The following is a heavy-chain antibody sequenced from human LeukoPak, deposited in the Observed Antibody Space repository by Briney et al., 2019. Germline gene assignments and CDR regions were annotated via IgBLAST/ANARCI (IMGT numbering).Heavy chain of an antibody. D-gene: IGHD5-12*01. CDR2: ISAYNGNK. V-gene: IGHV1-18*01. J-gene: IGHJ3*02. CDR1: GYTFMAYG. Sequence: GASVKVSCQTSGYTFMAYGISWVRQAPGQGLEWMAWISAYNGNKNFAQKLQGRVTMTTDTSTSTAYMELRSLRFDDTAVYYCARDSRYSHSAGAFDIWGQGTKVTVSS. CDR3: ARDSRYSHSAGAFDI.